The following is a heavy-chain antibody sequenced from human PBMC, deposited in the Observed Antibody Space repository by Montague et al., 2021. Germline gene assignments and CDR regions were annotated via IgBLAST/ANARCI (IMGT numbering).Heavy chain of an antibody. Sequence: SLRLSCAASGFTFRSFAMSWIRQAPGKGLEWVSVIESDGSESSYADSVKGRFTISRDNSKKTLYLQMNSLRVDDTAVYYCAKGRMGWQTYIDSWGQGTPVTVSS. D-gene: IGHD3-16*01. V-gene: IGHV3-23*03. CDR3: AKGRMGWQTYIDS. CDR1: GFTFRSFA. J-gene: IGHJ4*02. CDR2: IESDGSES.